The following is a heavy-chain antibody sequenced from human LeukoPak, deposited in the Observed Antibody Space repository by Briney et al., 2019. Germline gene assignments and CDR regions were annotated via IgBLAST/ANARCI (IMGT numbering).Heavy chain of an antibody. Sequence: SETLSLTCTVSGGSISSGGYYWSWIRQHPGKGLEWIGYIYYSGSTYYNPSLKSRVTISVDTSKNQFSLKLSSVTAADTAVYYCARGANANMVRGVIPPGYWGQGTLVTVSS. J-gene: IGHJ4*02. CDR3: ARGANANMVRGVIPPGY. CDR1: GGSISSGGYY. CDR2: IYYSGST. D-gene: IGHD3-10*01. V-gene: IGHV4-31*03.